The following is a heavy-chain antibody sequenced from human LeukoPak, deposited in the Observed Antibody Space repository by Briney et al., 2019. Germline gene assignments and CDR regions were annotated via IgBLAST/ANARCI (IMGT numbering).Heavy chain of an antibody. Sequence: SETLSLTCTVSGGSISSNTYYWGWVRQPPGKGLEWIGTISYSGTTYYNPSLKSRVTISVDTSKNQFSLKLSSVTAADTAVYYCARHWEYTSAWPVDYWGQGTLATVSS. D-gene: IGHD6-19*01. J-gene: IGHJ4*02. CDR2: ISYSGTT. V-gene: IGHV4-39*01. CDR1: GGSISSNTYY. CDR3: ARHWEYTSAWPVDY.